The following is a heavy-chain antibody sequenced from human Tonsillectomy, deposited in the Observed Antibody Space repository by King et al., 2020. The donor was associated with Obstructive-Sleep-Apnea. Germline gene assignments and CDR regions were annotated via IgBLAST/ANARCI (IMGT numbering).Heavy chain of an antibody. J-gene: IGHJ4*02. D-gene: IGHD5-12*01. V-gene: IGHV4-59*08. CDR3: ARHRGVEDYGGYGDYFDY. CDR2: MYYSGNT. Sequence: QLQESGPGLVKPSETLSLTCTVSGGSFSNYYWSWIRQPPGKGLEWIGYMYYSGNTNFNPSLKSRVTISADTSKIQFSLRLSSVTAADTAVYYCARHRGVEDYGGYGDYFDYWGQGTLVTVSS. CDR1: GGSFSNYY.